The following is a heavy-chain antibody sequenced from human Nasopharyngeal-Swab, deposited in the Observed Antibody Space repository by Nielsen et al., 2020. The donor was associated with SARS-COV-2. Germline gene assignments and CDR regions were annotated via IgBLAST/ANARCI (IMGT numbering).Heavy chain of an antibody. J-gene: IGHJ5*02. V-gene: IGHV4-59*08. Sequence: GSLRLSCTVSGGSISSYYWSWIRQPPGKGLEWIGYIYYSGSTNYNPSPKSRVTISVDTSKNQFSLKLSSVTAADTAVYYCATQRLDYYYDSSGYYSNWFDPWGQGTLVTVSS. CDR2: IYYSGST. CDR3: ATQRLDYYYDSSGYYSNWFDP. D-gene: IGHD3-22*01. CDR1: GGSISSYY.